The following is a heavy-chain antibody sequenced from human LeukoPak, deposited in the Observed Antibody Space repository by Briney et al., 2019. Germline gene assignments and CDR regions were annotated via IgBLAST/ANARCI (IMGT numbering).Heavy chain of an antibody. CDR3: ARARGYCSSTSCSFDY. CDR1: GFTFDDYG. D-gene: IGHD2-2*01. Sequence: SGGSLRLSCAASGFTFDDYGMSWVRQAPGKGLEWVSGINWNGGSTGYADSVKGRFTISRDNAKNSLYLQMSSLRAEDTALYYCARARGYCSSTSCSFDYWGQGTLVTVSS. J-gene: IGHJ4*02. CDR2: INWNGGST. V-gene: IGHV3-20*04.